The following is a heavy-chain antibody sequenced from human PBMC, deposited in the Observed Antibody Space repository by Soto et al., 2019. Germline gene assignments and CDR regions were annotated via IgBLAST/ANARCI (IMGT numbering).Heavy chain of an antibody. CDR2: ISDNGGNT. CDR3: AKLYWNPRYFDY. CDR1: GFTFSIVA. J-gene: IGHJ4*02. D-gene: IGHD1-1*01. Sequence: GGSLRLSCAASGFTFSIVAMTWVRHAPGKGLEWVSSISDNGGNTDYADSVRGRFTLSRDNSKNTLYLQMNHLKAEDTAVYYCAKLYWNPRYFDYWGQGARVTVSS. V-gene: IGHV3-23*01.